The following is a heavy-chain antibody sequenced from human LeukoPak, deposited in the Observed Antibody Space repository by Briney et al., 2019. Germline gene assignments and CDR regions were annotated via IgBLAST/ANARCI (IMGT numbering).Heavy chain of an antibody. CDR1: EYTFTGYY. CDR3: ARGLHLWAYYMDV. D-gene: IGHD2-21*01. J-gene: IGHJ6*03. V-gene: IGHV1-2*06. Sequence: ASVKVSCKASEYTFTGYYMHWVRQAPGQGLEWMGRINPNSGGTNYAQKFQGRVTMTRDTSISTAYMELSRLRSDDTAVYYCARGLHLWAYYMDVWGKGTTVTISS. CDR2: INPNSGGT.